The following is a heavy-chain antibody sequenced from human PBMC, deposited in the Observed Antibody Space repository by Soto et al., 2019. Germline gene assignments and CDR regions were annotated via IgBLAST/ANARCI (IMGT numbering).Heavy chain of an antibody. CDR2: INPSGGST. CDR3: ARVRWYYDSSGADSHWFDP. V-gene: IGHV1-46*01. Sequence: VASVKVSCKASGYTFTSYYMHWVRQAPGQGLEWMGIINPSGGSTSYAQKFQGRVTMTRDTSTSTVYMELSSLRSEDTAVYYCARVRWYYDSSGADSHWFDPWGQGTLVTVSS. D-gene: IGHD3-22*01. CDR1: GYTFTSYY. J-gene: IGHJ5*02.